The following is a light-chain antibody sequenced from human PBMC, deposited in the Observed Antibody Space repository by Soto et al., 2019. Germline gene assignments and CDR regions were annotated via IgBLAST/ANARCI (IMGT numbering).Light chain of an antibody. CDR1: SGHSSYA. CDR3: QTWVTGTYVA. Sequence: QPVLTQSPSASASLGASVKLTCTLSSGHSSYAIAWHQKQPEKGPRYLMKVNSDGRHIKGDGIPDRFSGSSSGDERYLTISTLQSKDEADYYCQTWVTGTYVAFGGGTKLTVL. V-gene: IGLV4-69*02. CDR2: VNSDGRH. J-gene: IGLJ2*01.